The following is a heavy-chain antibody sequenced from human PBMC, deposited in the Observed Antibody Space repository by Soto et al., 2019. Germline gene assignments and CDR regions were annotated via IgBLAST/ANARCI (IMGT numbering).Heavy chain of an antibody. CDR3: ASPLWRDKSTWGYLDL. V-gene: IGHV3-30-3*01. J-gene: IGHJ2*01. CDR2: ISYDGSNK. CDR1: GFTFSSYA. Sequence: GGSLRLSCAASGFTFSSYAMRWVRQAPGKGLEWVAVISYDGSNKYYADSVKGRFTISRDNSKNTLYLQMNGLRAEDTAVYYIASPLWRDKSTWGYLDLWGRGNLITV. D-gene: IGHD2-21*01.